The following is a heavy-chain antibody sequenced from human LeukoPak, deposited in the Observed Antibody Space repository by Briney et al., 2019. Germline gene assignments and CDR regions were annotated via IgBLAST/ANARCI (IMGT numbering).Heavy chain of an antibody. Sequence: GRSLRLSCAASGFTFSSYAMHWVRQAPGKGLEWVAVISYDGSNKYYADSVKGRFTISRDNSKNTLYLQMNSLRAEDTAVYYCARGFYCSSTSCADYWGQGTLVTVSS. CDR1: GFTFSSYA. V-gene: IGHV3-30*04. CDR3: ARGFYCSSTSCADY. J-gene: IGHJ4*02. CDR2: ISYDGSNK. D-gene: IGHD2-2*01.